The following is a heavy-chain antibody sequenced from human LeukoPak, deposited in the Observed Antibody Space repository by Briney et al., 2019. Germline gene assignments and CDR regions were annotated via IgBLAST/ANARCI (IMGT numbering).Heavy chain of an antibody. CDR1: GYSFTSYW. D-gene: IGHD5-18*01. J-gene: IGHJ6*03. CDR3: ARCYSYGFDYYYYYMDD. Sequence: GESLKISCKGSGYSFTSYWIGWVRQMPGKGLEWMGIIYPGDPDTRYSPSFQGQVTISADKSISTAYLQWSSLKASDTAMYYCARCYSYGFDYYYYYMDDWGKGTTVTVSS. CDR2: IYPGDPDT. V-gene: IGHV5-51*01.